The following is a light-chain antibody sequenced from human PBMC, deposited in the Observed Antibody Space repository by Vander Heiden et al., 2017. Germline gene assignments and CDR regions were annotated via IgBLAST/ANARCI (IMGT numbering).Light chain of an antibody. CDR3: QQYYSSPYT. CDR1: QSVSSQ. J-gene: IGKJ2*01. V-gene: IGKV1-39*01. CDR2: AAS. Sequence: IQLTQSPSSLSASVGDRVTITCRASQSVSSQLNWYQQKPGKAPNLLIYAASNLQTGVPSRFSGSGSRTDFTLSISSLHSEDLATYYCQQYYSSPYTFGQGTKVEIK.